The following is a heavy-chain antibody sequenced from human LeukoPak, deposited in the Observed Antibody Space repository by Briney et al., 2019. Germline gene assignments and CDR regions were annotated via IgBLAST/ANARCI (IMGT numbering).Heavy chain of an antibody. D-gene: IGHD5-18*01. Sequence: GGSLRLSCAASGFTFSSYEMNWVRQAPGKGLEWVSYISSSGSTIYYADSVKGRFTISRDNAKKSLYLQMNSLRAEDTAVYYCASETKRGYSYGSPTDAFDIWGQGTMVTVSS. CDR1: GFTFSSYE. V-gene: IGHV3-48*03. J-gene: IGHJ3*02. CDR3: ASETKRGYSYGSPTDAFDI. CDR2: ISSSGSTI.